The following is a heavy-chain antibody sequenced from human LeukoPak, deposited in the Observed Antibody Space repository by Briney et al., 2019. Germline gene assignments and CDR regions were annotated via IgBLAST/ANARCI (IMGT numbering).Heavy chain of an antibody. V-gene: IGHV3-9*01. J-gene: IGHJ4*02. D-gene: IGHD5-18*01. Sequence: PGGFLRLSCAASGFTFDDYAMHWVRQAPGKGLEWVSGISWNCGSIGYADSVKGRFTISRDNAKNSLYLQMNSLRAEDTALYYCAKDSRGYSTGDFDYWGQGTLVTVSS. CDR3: AKDSRGYSTGDFDY. CDR1: GFTFDDYA. CDR2: ISWNCGSI.